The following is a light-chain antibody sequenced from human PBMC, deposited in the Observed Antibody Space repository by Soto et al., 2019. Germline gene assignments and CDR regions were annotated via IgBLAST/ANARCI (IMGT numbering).Light chain of an antibody. V-gene: IGKV3-20*01. CDR3: QQYASSPLT. J-gene: IGKJ4*01. Sequence: ENVLTQSPGTLSLSPGERATLSCRASQIVSSNYLAWFQQKPGQAPRLLIFGASNRATGIPDRFSGSGSGTDFTLTINRLEPEDFAVYHCQQYASSPLTFGGGTKVEFK. CDR2: GAS. CDR1: QIVSSNY.